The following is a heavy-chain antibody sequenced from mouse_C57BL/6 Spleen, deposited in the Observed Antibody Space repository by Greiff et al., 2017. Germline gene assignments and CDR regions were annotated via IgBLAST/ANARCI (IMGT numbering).Heavy chain of an antibody. Sequence: EVKLQQSGPELVKPGASVKISCKASGYTFTDYYMNWVKQSHGKSLEWIGDINPNNGGTSYNQKFKGKATLTVDKSSSTAYMELRSLTSEDSAVYYCARWMGTGGYWGQGTLVTVSA. V-gene: IGHV1-26*01. J-gene: IGHJ3*01. CDR1: GYTFTDYY. CDR2: INPNNGGT. CDR3: ARWMGTGGY. D-gene: IGHD4-1*01.